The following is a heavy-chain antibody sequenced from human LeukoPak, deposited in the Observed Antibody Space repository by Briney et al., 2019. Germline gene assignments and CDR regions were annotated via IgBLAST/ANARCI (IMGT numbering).Heavy chain of an antibody. CDR3: AGNYYGSGSYYSEDRY. D-gene: IGHD3-10*01. V-gene: IGHV4-61*02. CDR1: GGSISSGSYY. J-gene: IGHJ4*02. CDR2: IYTSGST. Sequence: PSQTLSLTCTVSGGSISSGSYYWSWIRQPAGKGLEWIGRIYTSGSTNYNPSLKSRVTISVDTSKNQFSLKLSSVTAADTAVYYCAGNYYGSGSYYSEDRYWGQGTLVTVSS.